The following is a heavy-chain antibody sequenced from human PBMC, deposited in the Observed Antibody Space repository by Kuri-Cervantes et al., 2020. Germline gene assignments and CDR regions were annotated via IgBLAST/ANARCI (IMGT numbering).Heavy chain of an antibody. J-gene: IGHJ4*02. CDR1: GGSISSYY. CDR2: IYYSGST. V-gene: IGHV4-59*08. CDR3: ARRVYGSSADD. Sequence: SETLSLTCTVSGGSISSYYWSWIRQPPGKGLEWIGYIYYSGSTNYNPSVKSRVTISADTSKNHFSLKLSSVTATDTAVYYCARRVYGSSADDWGQGTLVTVSS. D-gene: IGHD2-8*01.